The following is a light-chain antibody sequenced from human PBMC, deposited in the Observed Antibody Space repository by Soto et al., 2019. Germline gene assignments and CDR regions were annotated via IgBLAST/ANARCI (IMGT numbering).Light chain of an antibody. V-gene: IGLV2-14*01. CDR3: ISYTGSSTSYV. J-gene: IGLJ1*01. CDR1: SSDVGSYSH. CDR2: EVT. Sequence: QSALTQPASVSGSPGQSITISCSATSSDVGSYSHVAWYQQFPGETPKLIIYEVTYRPSGVSHRFSASKSGNTASLTISGLQAGDEADYYCISYTGSSTSYVFGTGSKVTVL.